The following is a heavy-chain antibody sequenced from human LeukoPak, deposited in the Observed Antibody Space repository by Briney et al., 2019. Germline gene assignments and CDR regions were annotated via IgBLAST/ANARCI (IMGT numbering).Heavy chain of an antibody. D-gene: IGHD3-22*01. J-gene: IGHJ3*02. CDR3: ARVREDDYDSSGPSDAFDI. V-gene: IGHV4-59*01. CDR2: IYYSGST. CDR1: NGSISTYY. Sequence: SETLSLTCTVSNGSISTYYWSWIRQSPGKGLEWIGYIYYSGSTNYNPSLKSRVTISVDTSKNQFSLKLSSVTAADTAVYHCARVREDDYDSSGPSDAFDIWGQGTMVTVSS.